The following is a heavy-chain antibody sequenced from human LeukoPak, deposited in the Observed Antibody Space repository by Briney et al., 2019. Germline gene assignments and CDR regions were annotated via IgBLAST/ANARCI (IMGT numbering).Heavy chain of an antibody. V-gene: IGHV3-23*01. D-gene: IGHD6-6*01. CDR2: ISGSGGST. J-gene: IGHJ6*02. CDR3: ARGGHSSSIYYYGMDV. Sequence: GGSLRLSCAASGFTFSSYAMSWVRQAPGKGLEWVSAISGSGGSTYYADSVKGRFTISRDNSKNTLYLQMNSLRAEDTAVYYCARGGHSSSIYYYGMDVRGQGTTVTVSS. CDR1: GFTFSSYA.